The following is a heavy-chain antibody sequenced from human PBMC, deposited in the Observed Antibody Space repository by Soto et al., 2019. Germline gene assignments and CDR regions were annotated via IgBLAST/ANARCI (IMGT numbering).Heavy chain of an antibody. Sequence: QVQLVESGGGVVQPGRSLRLSCSASGFKFSNYGFHWVRQAPGKGLEWVAAIWPDGNIEHYLDAVKGRFTISRDNSNNTMSLPMNILSPDDTAIYNCARAGIVATTQLGCLDPWGQGTLVIVSS. D-gene: IGHD1-26*01. J-gene: IGHJ5*02. V-gene: IGHV3-33*01. CDR2: IWPDGNIE. CDR3: ARAGIVATTQLGCLDP. CDR1: GFKFSNYG.